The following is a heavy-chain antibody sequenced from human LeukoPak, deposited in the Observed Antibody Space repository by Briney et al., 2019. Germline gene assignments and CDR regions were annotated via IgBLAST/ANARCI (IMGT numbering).Heavy chain of an antibody. CDR2: ISHSGST. D-gene: IGHD6-13*01. V-gene: IGHV4-31*03. J-gene: IGHJ4*02. Sequence: SQTLSLTCTVSGASVSSGGYFWSWIRQRPGKGLEWIGYISHSGSTYYNPSLRSRVTISMDTSKNQFSLNLSSVTAADTAVYYYARDRATAASGSYYFAYWGQGTQVTVSS. CDR1: GASVSSGGYF. CDR3: ARDRATAASGSYYFAY.